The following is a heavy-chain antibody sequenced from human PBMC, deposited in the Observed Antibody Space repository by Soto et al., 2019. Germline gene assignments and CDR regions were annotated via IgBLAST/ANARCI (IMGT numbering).Heavy chain of an antibody. CDR2: IGSSGAGT. CDR3: AKGTTSSVAARPSGWYFDL. V-gene: IGHV3-23*01. CDR1: GFTFSSYA. J-gene: IGHJ2*01. Sequence: DVQLLESGGGLVQPGGSLRLSCAASGFTFSSYAMDWVRQAPGRGLEWDSDIGSSGAGTYYADSVKGRFTISRDNSKNTLYLQMNSLRAEDTAIYYCAKGTTSSVAARPSGWYFDLWGRGTLVTVSS. D-gene: IGHD6-6*01.